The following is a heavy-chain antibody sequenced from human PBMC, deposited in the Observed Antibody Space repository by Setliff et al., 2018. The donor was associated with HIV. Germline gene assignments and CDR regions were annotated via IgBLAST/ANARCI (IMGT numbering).Heavy chain of an antibody. CDR2: ISSDSRTT. D-gene: IGHD3-10*01. CDR3: VRGYYGSDLQNAMDV. Sequence: QSGGSLRLSCIASGFSLSTYSMNWVRQAPGKGLEWISYISSDSRTTYYADSVKGRFTISRDDAKTSLYLQMNSLRAEDTAVYYCVRGYYGSDLQNAMDVWGQGTTVTVSS. V-gene: IGHV3-48*01. J-gene: IGHJ6*02. CDR1: GFSLSTYS.